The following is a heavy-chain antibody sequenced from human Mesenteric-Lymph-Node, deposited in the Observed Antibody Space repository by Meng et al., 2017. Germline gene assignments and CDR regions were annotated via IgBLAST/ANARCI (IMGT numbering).Heavy chain of an antibody. CDR2: IYHSGST. V-gene: IGHV4-4*02. J-gene: IGHJ5*02. CDR3: VRDTRRGGGWFDP. D-gene: IGHD2-15*01. CDR1: GGSISSSNW. Sequence: QGPLQESGPGLVKPSGTLSLPCAVSGGSISSSNWWSWVRQPPGKGLEWIGEIYHSGSTNYNPSLKSRATISVDKSKNQFSLKLTSVSAADTAVYYCVRDTRRGGGWFDPWGQGTLVTVSS.